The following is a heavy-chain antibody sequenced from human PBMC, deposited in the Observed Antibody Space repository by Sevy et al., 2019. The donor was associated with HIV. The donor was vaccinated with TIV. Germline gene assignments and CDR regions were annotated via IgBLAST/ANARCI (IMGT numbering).Heavy chain of an antibody. CDR1: GFTFGDYA. J-gene: IGHJ6*02. CDR2: IRSKAYGGKT. V-gene: IGHV3-49*03. CDR3: TSERRGWNYYYYGMDV. Sequence: GGSLRLSCTASGFTFGDYAMSWFRQAPGKGLEWVGFIRSKAYGGKTEYAASVKGKFTISRDDSKASAYLQMNSLKTEDTAVYYCTSERRGWNYYYYGMDVWGQGTTVTVSS. D-gene: IGHD6-19*01.